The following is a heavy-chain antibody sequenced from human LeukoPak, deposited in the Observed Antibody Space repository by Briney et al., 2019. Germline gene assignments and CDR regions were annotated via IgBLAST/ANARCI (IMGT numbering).Heavy chain of an antibody. Sequence: GGSPRLSGAGSGFTFGGYGMHWFRQTPGKGLEWVAVIAYDGSRAFYADSVRGRFTISRDNSKNTMSVQMDDLRAEDTAVYYCTRYNNDHFDYWGQGTLVTVSS. V-gene: IGHV3-33*01. J-gene: IGHJ4*02. CDR3: TRYNNDHFDY. CDR1: GFTFGGYG. D-gene: IGHD1-14*01. CDR2: IAYDGSRA.